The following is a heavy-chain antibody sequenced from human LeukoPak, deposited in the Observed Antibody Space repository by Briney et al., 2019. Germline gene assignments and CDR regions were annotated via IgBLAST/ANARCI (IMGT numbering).Heavy chain of an antibody. V-gene: IGHV1-69*13. J-gene: IGHJ6*04. CDR3: ARDNYDILTGTPQGGMDV. Sequence: GASVKVSCKPSGSTFSSYAISWVRQAPGHGLEWMGGIIPIFGTANYAQKFQGRVTITADESTSTAYMELSGLRSEDTAVYYCARDNYDILTGTPQGGMDVWGKGTTVTVSS. CDR1: GSTFSSYA. D-gene: IGHD3-9*01. CDR2: IIPIFGTA.